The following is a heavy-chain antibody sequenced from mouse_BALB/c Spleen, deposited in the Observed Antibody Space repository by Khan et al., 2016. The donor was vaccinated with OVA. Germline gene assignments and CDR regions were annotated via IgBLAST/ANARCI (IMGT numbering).Heavy chain of an antibody. J-gene: IGHJ2*01. D-gene: IGHD2-3*01. CDR3: ARGDGYYVYLDY. Sequence: QVQLKQSGPELVKPGASVKMSCKASGYTFTYYVITWVKQRTGQGLEWIGEIYPGSDNAYYNERFKGKATLTADKSSNTTHMQLSSLTSEDSAVYSCARGDGYYVYLDYWGQGTTLTVSS. CDR2: IYPGSDNA. CDR1: GYTFTYYV. V-gene: IGHV1-77*01.